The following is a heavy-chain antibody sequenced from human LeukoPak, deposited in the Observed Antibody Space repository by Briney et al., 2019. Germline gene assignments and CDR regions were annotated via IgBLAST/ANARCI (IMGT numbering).Heavy chain of an antibody. Sequence: SQTLSLTCAISGDSVSSNSAAWNWIRQSPSRGLEWLGRTYYRSKWYNDYAVSVKSRITINPDTAKNECSLQLNSVTPEDTAVYSCARGPDQASDWFDPWGQGTLVTVSS. CDR3: ARGPDQASDWFDP. CDR1: GDSVSSNSAA. D-gene: IGHD1-26*01. J-gene: IGHJ5*02. CDR2: TYYRSKWYN. V-gene: IGHV6-1*01.